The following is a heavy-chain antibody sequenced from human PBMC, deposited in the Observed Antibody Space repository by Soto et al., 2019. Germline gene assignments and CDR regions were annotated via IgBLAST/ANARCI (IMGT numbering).Heavy chain of an antibody. Sequence: QVQLVQSGADVRKPGASVTVSCKASGYTFTDYYVHWIRQAPGQGLEYMGWIKPDTGATNYVERFEGRVTTTRDTSTNAAYMELRRLTVDDTAVYYCASLVSFAGRNAVGRPVNYWGQGTLVTVSS. CDR2: IKPDTGAT. CDR3: ASLVSFAGRNAVGRPVNY. CDR1: GYTFTDYY. D-gene: IGHD1-1*01. J-gene: IGHJ4*02. V-gene: IGHV1-2*02.